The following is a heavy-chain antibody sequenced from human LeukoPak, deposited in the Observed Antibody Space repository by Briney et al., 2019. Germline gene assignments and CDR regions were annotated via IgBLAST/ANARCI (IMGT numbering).Heavy chain of an antibody. CDR2: ISYDGSNK. V-gene: IGHV3-30-3*02. CDR1: GFTFSSYA. D-gene: IGHD5-12*01. CDR3: AKTRHSGHDLVVGYYYYGMDV. J-gene: IGHJ6*02. Sequence: GRSLRLSCAASGFTFSSYAMHWVRQAPGKGLEWVAVISYDGSNKYCADSVKGRFTISRDNSKNTLYLQMNSLRAEDTAVYYCAKTRHSGHDLVVGYYYYGMDVWGQGTTVTVSS.